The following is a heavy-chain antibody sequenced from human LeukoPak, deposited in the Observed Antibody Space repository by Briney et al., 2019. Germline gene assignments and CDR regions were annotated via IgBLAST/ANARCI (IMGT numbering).Heavy chain of an antibody. CDR3: ARQVGSSRIDY. J-gene: IGHJ4*02. CDR1: GGSITTYY. Sequence: SETLSLTCTVSGGSITTYYWSWIRQSPGKGLEWIGYIYPGGTTSYNPSLTSRVTISLDRSRSQFSLKLSSVTAADTAVHYCARQVGSSRIDYWGQGTLVTVSS. CDR2: IYPGGTT. D-gene: IGHD1-26*01. V-gene: IGHV4-59*08.